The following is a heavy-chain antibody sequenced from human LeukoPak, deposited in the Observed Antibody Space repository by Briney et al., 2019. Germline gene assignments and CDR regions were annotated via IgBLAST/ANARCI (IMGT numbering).Heavy chain of an antibody. D-gene: IGHD2-2*02. CDR1: RFTFSDYY. CDR2: IGSSGSTI. J-gene: IGHJ4*02. V-gene: IGHV3-11*04. Sequence: PGGSLRLSCAASRFTFSDYYMSWVRQAPGKGLESVSYIGSSGSTIYYADSVKGRFTISRDNAKNSLYLQMNSLRAEDAAVYYCARGKQRHCSSSSCYTESDYWGQGILVTVSS. CDR3: ARGKQRHCSSSSCYTESDY.